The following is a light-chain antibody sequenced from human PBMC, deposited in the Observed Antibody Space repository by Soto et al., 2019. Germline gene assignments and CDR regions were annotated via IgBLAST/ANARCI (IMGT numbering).Light chain of an antibody. CDR1: QAISNY. V-gene: IGKV1-33*01. CDR3: QQYDNAWYT. CDR2: DAS. Sequence: DIQMTQSPSSLSASVGDRVTITCQASQAISNYLNWYQQKPGKAPKLLIYDASNLETGVPSRFSGSGSGTDFTFTISSLQPEDFATYYCQQYDNAWYTFGQGTNLDIK. J-gene: IGKJ2*01.